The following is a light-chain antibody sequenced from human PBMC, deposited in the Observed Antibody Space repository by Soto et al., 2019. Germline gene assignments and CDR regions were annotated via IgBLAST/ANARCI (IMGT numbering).Light chain of an antibody. V-gene: IGKV3-11*01. CDR2: GAT. Sequence: EIVLTQSPATLSLSPGERATLSCRASQSVSILLAWYQQKPGQAPRLLIHGATTRATGTPARFSGSGSGTDFTLTISSLEPEDFAVYYCHQRTNWPITFGQGTRLEIK. CDR1: QSVSIL. J-gene: IGKJ5*01. CDR3: HQRTNWPIT.